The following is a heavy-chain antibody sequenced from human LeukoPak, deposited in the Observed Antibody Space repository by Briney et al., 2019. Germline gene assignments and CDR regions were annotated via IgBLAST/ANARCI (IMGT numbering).Heavy chain of an antibody. CDR3: ARDQRGYCSSTSCYRNFDY. CDR2: INQDGSEI. J-gene: IGHJ4*02. V-gene: IGHV3-7*01. D-gene: IGHD2-2*02. CDR1: GFAFSIYW. Sequence: GGSLRLSCAASGFAFSIYWMSWVRQAPGKGLEWVANINQDGSEIYNVDSVKGRFTISRDNAKNSLYLQMSSLRAEDTAVYYCARDQRGYCSSTSCYRNFDYWGQGTLVTVSS.